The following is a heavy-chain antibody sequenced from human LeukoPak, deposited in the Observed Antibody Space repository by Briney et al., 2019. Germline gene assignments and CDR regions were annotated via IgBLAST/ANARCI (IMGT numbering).Heavy chain of an antibody. CDR3: ASLVVDTAMVDY. Sequence: ASVKVSCKASGGTFSSYAISWVRQAPGQGLEWMGGIIPIFGTANYAQKFQGRVTITADKSTSTAYMELSRLRSEDTAVYYCASLVVDTAMVDYWGQGTLVTVSS. J-gene: IGHJ4*02. D-gene: IGHD5-18*01. V-gene: IGHV1-69*06. CDR2: IIPIFGTA. CDR1: GGTFSSYA.